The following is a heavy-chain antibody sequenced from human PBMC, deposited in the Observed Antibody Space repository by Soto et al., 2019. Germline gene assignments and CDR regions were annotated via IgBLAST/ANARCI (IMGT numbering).Heavy chain of an antibody. V-gene: IGHV3-21*01. D-gene: IGHD3-22*01. J-gene: IGHJ4*02. CDR1: GFAFRSYN. CDR2: ISSGSPNI. CDR3: ASATVVAPTFDL. Sequence: EVQLVESGGGLVKPGGSLTLSCAASGFAFRSYNMNWVRQAPGKGLEWVASISSGSPNIYYADSVTGRFTISRDNAKNSLVTQMDCLRAEDSAVYYCASATVVAPTFDLWGQGTLVTVSS.